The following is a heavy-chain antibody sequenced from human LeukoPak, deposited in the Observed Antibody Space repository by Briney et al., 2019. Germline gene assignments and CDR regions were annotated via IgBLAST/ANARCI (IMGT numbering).Heavy chain of an antibody. Sequence: GGSLRLSCAASGFTVSSNYMSWVRQAPGKGLEWVSVIYSGGSTYYADSVKGRFTISRDNSKNTLYLQMNSLRAEDTAVYYCARDLFEDGYNFDYWGQGTLVTVSS. CDR1: GFTVSSNY. CDR3: ARDLFEDGYNFDY. D-gene: IGHD5-24*01. J-gene: IGHJ4*02. V-gene: IGHV3-53*05. CDR2: IYSGGST.